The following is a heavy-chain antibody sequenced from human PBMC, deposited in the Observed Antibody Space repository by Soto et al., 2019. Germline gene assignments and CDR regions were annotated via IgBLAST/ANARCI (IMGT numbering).Heavy chain of an antibody. D-gene: IGHD6-13*01. CDR3: GRAHRDLQQLVHYYYSMDV. Sequence: SETLSLTCTVSGGSSSSYYWSWIRQPPGKGLEWIGYIYYSGSTNYNPSLKSRVTISVDRSKNQFSLKLTSVTAADTAVYYCGRAHRDLQQLVHYYYSMDVWGQGTTVT. V-gene: IGHV4-59*08. J-gene: IGHJ6*02. CDR2: IYYSGST. CDR1: GGSSSSYY.